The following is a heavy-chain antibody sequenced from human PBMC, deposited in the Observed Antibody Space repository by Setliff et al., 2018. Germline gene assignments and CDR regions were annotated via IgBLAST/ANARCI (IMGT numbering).Heavy chain of an antibody. CDR2: INTNTGNP. V-gene: IGHV7-4-1*02. J-gene: IGHJ4*02. CDR1: GYTFRSYA. D-gene: IGHD1-1*01. Sequence: ASVKVSCKASGYTFRSYAMNWVRQAPGQGLEGMGWINTNTGNPTSAQGFTGRFVFSLDTSVSTAYLQISSLKAEDTALYYCARVGTGSLLDYWGQGTLVTVSS. CDR3: ARVGTGSLLDY.